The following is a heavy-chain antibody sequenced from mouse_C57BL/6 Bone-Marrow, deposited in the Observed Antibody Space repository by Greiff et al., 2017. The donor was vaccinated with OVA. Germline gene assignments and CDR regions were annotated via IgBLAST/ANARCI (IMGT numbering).Heavy chain of an antibody. Sequence: DVKLVESGGGLVKPGGSLKLSCAASGFTFSDYGMHWVRQAPEKGLEWVAYISSGSSTIYYANTVKGRFTISRDNAKNTLFLQMTSLRSEDTAMYYCAREGYPDYWGQGTTLTVSS. J-gene: IGHJ2*01. D-gene: IGHD3-1*01. CDR3: AREGYPDY. CDR1: GFTFSDYG. V-gene: IGHV5-17*01. CDR2: ISSGSSTI.